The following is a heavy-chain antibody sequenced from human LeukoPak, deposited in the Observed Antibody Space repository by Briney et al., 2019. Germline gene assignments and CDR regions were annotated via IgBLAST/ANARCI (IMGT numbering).Heavy chain of an antibody. Sequence: SETLSLTCTVSGGSISSGDYYWSWIRQPPGKGLEWIGYIYYSGSTYYNPPLKSRVTISVDTSKNQFSLKLSSVTAADTAVYYCAREGVVTYFDYWGQGTLVTVSS. CDR1: GGSISSGDYY. CDR3: AREGVVTYFDY. D-gene: IGHD3-3*01. V-gene: IGHV4-30-4*01. J-gene: IGHJ4*02. CDR2: IYYSGST.